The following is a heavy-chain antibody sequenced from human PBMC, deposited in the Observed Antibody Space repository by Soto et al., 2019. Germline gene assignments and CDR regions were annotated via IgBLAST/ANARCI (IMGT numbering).Heavy chain of an antibody. J-gene: IGHJ6*02. CDR3: ARHVYSSGWYNMDV. V-gene: IGHV4-34*01. CDR2: INHSGST. CDR1: GGSFSGYY. Sequence: SETLSLTCAVYGGSFSGYYWSWIRQPPGKGLEWIGEINHSGSTNYNPSLKSRVTISVDTSKNQFSLKLSSVTAADTAVYYCARHVYSSGWYNMDVWGQGTTVTVSS. D-gene: IGHD6-19*01.